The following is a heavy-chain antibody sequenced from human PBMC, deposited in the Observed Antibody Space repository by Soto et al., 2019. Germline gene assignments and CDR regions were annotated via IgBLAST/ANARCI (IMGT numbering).Heavy chain of an antibody. Sequence: GASVKVSCKASGYTFTSYGISWVRQAPGQGLEWMGWISAYNGNTNYAQKLQGRVTMTTDTSTSTAYMELRSLRSDDTAVYYCARDQLFNVLRFLEWHEMDVWGQGPTVPVYS. CDR3: ARDQLFNVLRFLEWHEMDV. CDR2: ISAYNGNT. J-gene: IGHJ6*02. V-gene: IGHV1-18*01. D-gene: IGHD3-3*01. CDR1: GYTFTSYG.